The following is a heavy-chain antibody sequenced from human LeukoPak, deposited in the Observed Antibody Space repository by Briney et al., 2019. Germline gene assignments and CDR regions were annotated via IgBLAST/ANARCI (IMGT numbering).Heavy chain of an antibody. CDR3: ARDRYYDSSGYYYNDY. Sequence: ASVKVSCKASGYTFTSYGISWVRQAPGQGLEWMGWISAYNGNTNYAQKLQGRVTMTTDTSTSTAYMELRSLRSDGTAVYYCARDRYYDSSGYYYNDYWGQGTLVTVSS. CDR1: GYTFTSYG. D-gene: IGHD3-22*01. V-gene: IGHV1-18*01. J-gene: IGHJ4*02. CDR2: ISAYNGNT.